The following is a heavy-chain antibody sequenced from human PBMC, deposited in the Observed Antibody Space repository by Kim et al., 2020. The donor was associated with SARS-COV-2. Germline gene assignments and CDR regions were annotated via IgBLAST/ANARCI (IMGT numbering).Heavy chain of an antibody. J-gene: IGHJ4*02. CDR3: ARGAYYYGSGSYAPDY. D-gene: IGHD3-10*01. Sequence: SETLSLTCTVSGGSISSYYWSWIRQPPGKGLEWIGYIYYSGSTNYNPSLKSRVTISVDTSKNQFSLKLSSVTAADTAVYYCARGAYYYGSGSYAPDYWGQGTLVTVSS. CDR1: GGSISSYY. CDR2: IYYSGST. V-gene: IGHV4-59*13.